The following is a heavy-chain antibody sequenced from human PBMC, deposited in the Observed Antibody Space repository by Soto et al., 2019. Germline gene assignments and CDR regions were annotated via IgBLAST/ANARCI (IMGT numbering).Heavy chain of an antibody. V-gene: IGHV4-39*01. CDR1: GDSISRSNYY. Sequence: SETPSLTCTVSGDSISRSNYYWGWIRQPPGKGLEWIGSVYYSGSTYYNPSLKSRVTISVDTSKNEFSLKLSPVTAADTAEYYCARLISSSFFDYWGQGTLVTVSS. D-gene: IGHD6-13*01. CDR2: VYYSGST. CDR3: ARLISSSFFDY. J-gene: IGHJ4*02.